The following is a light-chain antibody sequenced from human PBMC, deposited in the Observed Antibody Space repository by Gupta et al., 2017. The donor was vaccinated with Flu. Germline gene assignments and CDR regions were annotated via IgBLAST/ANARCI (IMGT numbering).Light chain of an antibody. CDR3: QESVSTPYS. CDR2: AAS. CDR1: QSISRY. V-gene: IGKV1-39*01. Sequence: DIQMTQSPSSLSASVGDKVTVTCRAGQSISRYLNWYQQKVGAAPKLLIYAASNLQSGVPSRFSGSGSGTDFTLTISSLEPEDLGTYYCQESVSTPYSFGQGTKLEIK. J-gene: IGKJ2*03.